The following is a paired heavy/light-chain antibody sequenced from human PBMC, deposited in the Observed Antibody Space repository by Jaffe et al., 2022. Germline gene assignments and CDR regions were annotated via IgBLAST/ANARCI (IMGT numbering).Light chain of an antibody. Sequence: EIVLTQSPDFQSVTPKEKVTITCRASQSIGSSLHWYQQKPDQSPKLLIKYASQSFSGVPSRFSGSGSGTDFTLTINSLEAEDAATYYCHQSSSFPYTFGQGTKLEIK. CDR2: YAS. J-gene: IGKJ2*01. V-gene: IGKV6-21*01. CDR3: HQSSSFPYT. CDR1: QSIGSS.
Heavy chain of an antibody. V-gene: IGHV5-51*03. J-gene: IGHJ4*02. Sequence: EVQLVQSGAEVKKPGESLKISCKGSGYSFTSYWIGWVRQMPGKGLEWMGIIYPGDSDTRYSPSFQGQVTISADKSISTAYLQWSSLKASDTAMYYCVRYYYDSSGYSLVFRSLQLADYWGQGTLVTVSS. CDR1: GYSFTSYW. CDR3: VRYYYDSSGYSLVFRSLQLADY. CDR2: IYPGDSDT. D-gene: IGHD3-22*01.